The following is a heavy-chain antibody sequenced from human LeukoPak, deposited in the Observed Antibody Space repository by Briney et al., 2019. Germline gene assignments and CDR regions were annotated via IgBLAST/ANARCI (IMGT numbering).Heavy chain of an antibody. CDR1: GYTFTRYY. CDR3: ASRVGATTGYYFDY. CDR2: IIPIFGTA. D-gene: IGHD1-26*01. J-gene: IGHJ4*02. V-gene: IGHV1-69*05. Sequence: GASVKVSCKASGYTFTRYYMHWVRQAPGQGLEWMGGIIPIFGTANYAQKFQGRVTITTDESTSTAYMELSSLRSEDTAVYYCASRVGATTGYYFDYWGQGTLVTVSS.